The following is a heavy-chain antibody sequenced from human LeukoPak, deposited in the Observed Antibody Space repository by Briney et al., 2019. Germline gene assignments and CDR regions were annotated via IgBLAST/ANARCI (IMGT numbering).Heavy chain of an antibody. CDR2: LSPKNGDT. D-gene: IGHD3-10*01. CDR3: ANTYALGNYYKGGFDP. J-gene: IGHJ5*02. V-gene: IGHV1-2*02. CDR1: GYTFTDYF. Sequence: GASVKVSCKASGYTFTDYFIHWVRQAPGQGLEWMGWLSPKNGDTKYAQSFQGRVTMTRDTSIRTVYMELSRLRSDDTAVYYCANTYALGNYYKGGFDPWGQGTLVTVSS.